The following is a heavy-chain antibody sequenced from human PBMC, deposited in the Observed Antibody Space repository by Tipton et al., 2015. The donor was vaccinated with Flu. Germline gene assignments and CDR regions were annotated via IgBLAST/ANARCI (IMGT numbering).Heavy chain of an antibody. CDR1: GGTSRRYS. D-gene: IGHD2-21*02. CDR2: INTSGTSS. Sequence: QLVQSGAEVRKPGSAVKVSCKATGGTSRRYSISWVRQAPGHGLEGMGLINTSGTSSKYTQKFQGRVSMTRDTSTNTFYMELRRLRSDDTAIYYCARDKTCGTDFCGFDYWGQGTLVTASS. J-gene: IGHJ4*02. V-gene: IGHV1-46*01. CDR3: ARDKTCGTDFCGFDY.